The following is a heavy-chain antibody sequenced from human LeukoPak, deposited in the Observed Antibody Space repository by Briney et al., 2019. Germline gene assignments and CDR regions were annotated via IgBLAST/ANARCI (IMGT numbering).Heavy chain of an antibody. Sequence: ASVKVSCKASGYTFTSYYMHWVRQAPGQGLEWMGIINPGGGSTSYAQKFQGRVTMTRDMSTSTVYMELSSLRSEDTAVYHCARDLYSSTSLRNYYYYMDVWGKGTTVTVSS. CDR1: GYTFTSYY. V-gene: IGHV1-46*01. CDR3: ARDLYSSTSLRNYYYYMDV. J-gene: IGHJ6*03. D-gene: IGHD2-2*01. CDR2: INPGGGST.